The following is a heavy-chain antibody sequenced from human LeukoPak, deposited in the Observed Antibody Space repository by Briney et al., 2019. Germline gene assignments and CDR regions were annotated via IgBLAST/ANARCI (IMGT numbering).Heavy chain of an antibody. CDR1: GFTFDEYA. CDR2: ISWNSGSI. J-gene: IGHJ4*02. V-gene: IGHV3-9*01. Sequence: PGGSLRLSCVASGFTFDEYAMFWVRQAPGKGLEWVSGISWNSGSIDYGDSVKGRFTISRDNSKNTLYLQMNSLRAEDTAVYYCAKGGRSYGDYSSFDYWGQGTLVTVSS. D-gene: IGHD4-17*01. CDR3: AKGGRSYGDYSSFDY.